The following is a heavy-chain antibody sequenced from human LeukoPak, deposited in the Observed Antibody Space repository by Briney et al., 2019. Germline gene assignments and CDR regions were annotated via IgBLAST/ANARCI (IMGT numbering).Heavy chain of an antibody. J-gene: IGHJ6*03. CDR2: IYYSGST. CDR1: GDSMSSHYY. V-gene: IGHV4-59*01. CDR3: ARVKVPYYMDV. D-gene: IGHD1-1*01. Sequence: PSETLSLTCTVSGDSMSSHYYWSWIRQPPGKGLEWIGYIYYSGSTNYNPSLKSRVTISVDTSKNQFSLKLSSVTAADTAVYYCARVKVPYYMDVWGKGTTVTVSS.